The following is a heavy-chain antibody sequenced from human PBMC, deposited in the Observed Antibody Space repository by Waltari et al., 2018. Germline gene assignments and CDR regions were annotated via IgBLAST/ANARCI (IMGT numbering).Heavy chain of an antibody. D-gene: IGHD6-25*01. CDR2: IYHSGST. CDR1: GYSISSGYY. J-gene: IGHJ4*02. CDR3: ARQRGMASAAMVDY. V-gene: IGHV4-38-2*01. Sequence: QVQLQESGPGLVKPSETLSLTCAVSGYSISSGYYWGWIRQPPGKGLEWIGSIYHSGSTYYTPSLKSRVTISVDTSKNQFSLKLSSVTAADTAVYYCARQRGMASAAMVDYWGQGTLVTVSS.